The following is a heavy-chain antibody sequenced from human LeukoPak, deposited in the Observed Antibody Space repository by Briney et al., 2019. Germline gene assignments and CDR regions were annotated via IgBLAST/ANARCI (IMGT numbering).Heavy chain of an antibody. CDR2: ISSSGGTI. CDR3: ASSGRYAEDAFDI. J-gene: IGHJ3*02. Sequence: GGSLRLSCAASGFTFKNYEMNWVRQAPGKGLEWLSYISSSGGTIYYADSVKGRFTISRDNAKNTLYLQMNSLRGEDTAIYYCASSGRYAEDAFDIWGQGTMVTVSS. CDR1: GFTFKNYE. V-gene: IGHV3-48*03. D-gene: IGHD1-26*01.